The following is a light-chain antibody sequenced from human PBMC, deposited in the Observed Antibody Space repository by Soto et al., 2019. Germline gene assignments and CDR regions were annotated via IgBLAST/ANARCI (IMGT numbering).Light chain of an antibody. CDR3: QQYNNWPQT. Sequence: ETLMTQSPVTLSVSPGERVTLSCRASQSVTINLAWYHQKPDQAPRLLIYGASTRATGIPARFTGSGSGTEFTLSISSLQSEDFGIYYCQQYNNWPQTFGQGTKVEIK. J-gene: IGKJ1*01. CDR1: QSVTIN. CDR2: GAS. V-gene: IGKV3-15*01.